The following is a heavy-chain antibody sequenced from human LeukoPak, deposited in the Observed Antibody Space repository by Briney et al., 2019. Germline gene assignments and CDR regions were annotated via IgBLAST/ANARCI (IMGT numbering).Heavy chain of an antibody. CDR3: ARNGDYDGRGFYYFFDY. D-gene: IGHD3-22*01. CDR1: GFTFSSDW. V-gene: IGHV3-7*04. J-gene: IGHJ4*02. Sequence: QPGGSLRLSCAASGFTFSSDWMSWVRQAPGKGGEWVANIKQDGSEKYYADSVKGRFTISRENAKNSLSLPMNSLRAEDTAVYYCARNGDYDGRGFYYFFDYWGRGTLVTVSS. CDR2: IKQDGSEK.